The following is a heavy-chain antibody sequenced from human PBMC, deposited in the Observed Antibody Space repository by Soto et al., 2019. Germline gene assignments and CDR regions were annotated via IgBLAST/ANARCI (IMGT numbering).Heavy chain of an antibody. D-gene: IGHD2-2*02. V-gene: IGHV3-30-3*01. J-gene: IGHJ6*02. CDR1: GFTFSSYA. CDR2: ISYEGSNK. CDR3: ARVRVLVPAAIKGYGMDV. Sequence: QVQLVESGGGVVQPGRSLRLSCADSGFTFSSYAMPWVRQAPGKGLEWVAVISYEGSNKYYADSVKGRFTISRDTSKNAVEQQMKGLGAEDTAVYYCARVRVLVPAAIKGYGMDVWGQGTTVTVSS.